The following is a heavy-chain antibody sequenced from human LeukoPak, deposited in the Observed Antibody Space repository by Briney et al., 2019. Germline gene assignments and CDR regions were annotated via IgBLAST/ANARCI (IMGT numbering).Heavy chain of an antibody. CDR3: ATRVSGRYVTLNWNEEDF. CDR1: GYTLTSYD. V-gene: IGHV1-8*01. J-gene: IGHJ4*02. D-gene: IGHD1-1*01. Sequence: ASVKVSCKASGYTLTSYDINWVRQATGQGLEWMSWMNPNSGNTGYAQKFQGRVTMTRNTSISTAYMELSSLRSEDTAVYYCATRVSGRYVTLNWNEEDFWGQGTLVTVSS. CDR2: MNPNSGNT.